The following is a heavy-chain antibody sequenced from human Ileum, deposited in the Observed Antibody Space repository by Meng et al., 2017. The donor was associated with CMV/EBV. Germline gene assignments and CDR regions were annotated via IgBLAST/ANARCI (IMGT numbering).Heavy chain of an antibody. J-gene: IGHJ4*02. CDR1: GFTFSSYG. CDR3: VRINYLDH. CDR2: IRNDGSYK. V-gene: IGHV3-30*02. Sequence: QVQVVESGGGVVQAGGSLRLSCAASGFTFSSYGMHWVRQAPGKGLEWVAIIRNDGSYKYYADSVKGRFTISRDNSKNTLYLQMNSLEPEDTAVYYCVRINYLDHWGQGTLVTVSS.